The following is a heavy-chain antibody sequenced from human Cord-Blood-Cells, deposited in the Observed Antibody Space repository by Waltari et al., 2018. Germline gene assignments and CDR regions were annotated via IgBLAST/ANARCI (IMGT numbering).Heavy chain of an antibody. CDR3: ARDLTEVGATVPIDY. V-gene: IGHV1-2*02. CDR1: VSTFTGYY. CDR2: INPNSGGT. J-gene: IGHJ4*02. Sequence: QVQLGQSGAEVKKPGASVKVPCQASVSTFTGYYMHWVRQSPGQGLEWMGWINPNSGGTNYAQKFQGRVTMTRDTSISTAYMELSRLRSDDTAVYYCARDLTEVGATVPIDYWGQGTLVTVSS. D-gene: IGHD1-26*01.